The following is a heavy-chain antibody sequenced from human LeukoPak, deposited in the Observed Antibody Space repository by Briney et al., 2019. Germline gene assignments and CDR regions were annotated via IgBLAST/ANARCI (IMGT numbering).Heavy chain of an antibody. CDR1: GYTFTSYY. V-gene: IGHV1-46*01. Sequence: ASVKVSCKASGYTFTSYYMHWVRQAPGQGLEWMGIVNPSGGSTSYAQKFQGRVTMTRDTSTSTVYMELSSLRSEDTAVYYCARDGVDFKWTYWGQGTLVTVSS. J-gene: IGHJ4*02. CDR3: ARDGVDFKWTY. CDR2: VNPSGGST. D-gene: IGHD1-26*01.